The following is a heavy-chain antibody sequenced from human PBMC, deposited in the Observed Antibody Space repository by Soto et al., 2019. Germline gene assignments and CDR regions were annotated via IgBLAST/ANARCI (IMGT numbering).Heavy chain of an antibody. CDR1: GFTFSNYG. J-gene: IGHJ4*02. V-gene: IGHV3-30*18. CDR3: AQDASTVDCDSPGCTAKRFDY. CDR2: ISYDGDNG. Sequence: GGSLRLSCAASGFTFSNYGMHWVRQAPGKGLEWVAIISYDGDNGYYADSVRGRFTISRDNSKNTLYLQTSSLRHEDTAVYYCAQDASTVDCDSPGCTAKRFDYWGQGTLVTVSS. D-gene: IGHD2-2*01.